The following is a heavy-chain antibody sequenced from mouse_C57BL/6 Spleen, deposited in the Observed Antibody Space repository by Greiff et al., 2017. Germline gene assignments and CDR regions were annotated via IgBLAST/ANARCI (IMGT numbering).Heavy chain of an antibody. CDR2: IHPNSGST. CDR3: ARPNWDDWYFDV. V-gene: IGHV1-64*01. J-gene: IGHJ1*03. Sequence: QVQLQQPGAELVKPGASVKLSCKASGYTFTSYWMHWVKQRPGQGLEWIGMIHPNSGSTNYNEKFKSKATLTVDKSSSTAYMQLSSLTSEDSAVYYCARPNWDDWYFDVWGTGTTVTVSS. CDR1: GYTFTSYW. D-gene: IGHD4-1*02.